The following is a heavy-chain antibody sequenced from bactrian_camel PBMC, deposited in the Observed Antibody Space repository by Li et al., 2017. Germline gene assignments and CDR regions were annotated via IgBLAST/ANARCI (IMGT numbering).Heavy chain of an antibody. J-gene: IGHJ6*01. Sequence: HVQLVESGGGLVQPGTSARLSCVASEFSLYMVWVRQAPGKGLEWVASIYTGSSPQYTGGETTFYADSVKGRFTISSAGNTLYLQMNDLKPEDTAVYYCAAEGPSWDSDSCVNSEIGYWGQGTQVTVS. V-gene: IGHV3-2*01. CDR1: EFSLY. CDR2: IYTGSSPQYTGGETT. CDR3: AAEGPSWDSDSCVNSEIGY.